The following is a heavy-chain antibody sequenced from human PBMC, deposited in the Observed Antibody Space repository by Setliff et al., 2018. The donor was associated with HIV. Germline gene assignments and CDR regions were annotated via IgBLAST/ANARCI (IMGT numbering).Heavy chain of an antibody. Sequence: GGSLRLSCVASGYTFDSYGMHWVRQAPGKGLEWVAVIRYDGNKIDYGDSVKGRFTISRDNSKNTLYLQMNSLRIEDTALYYCAREINTLQGEWFDPRGQGTLVTVSS. CDR3: AREINTLQGEWFDP. J-gene: IGHJ5*02. CDR2: IRYDGNKI. V-gene: IGHV3-30*02. CDR1: GYTFDSYG. D-gene: IGHD3-16*01.